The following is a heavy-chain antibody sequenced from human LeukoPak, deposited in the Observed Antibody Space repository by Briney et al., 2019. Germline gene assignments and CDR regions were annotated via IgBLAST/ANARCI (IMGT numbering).Heavy chain of an antibody. D-gene: IGHD2-2*01. CDR1: GGTFSSYA. Sequence: ALVKVSCKASGGTFSSYAISWVRQAPGQGLEWMGGIIPIFGTANYAQKFQGRVTITADKSTSTAYMELSSLRSEDTAVYYCARAAGPRYCSSTSCRNDYYYGMDVWGKGTTVTVSS. J-gene: IGHJ6*04. CDR2: IIPIFGTA. V-gene: IGHV1-69*06. CDR3: ARAAGPRYCSSTSCRNDYYYGMDV.